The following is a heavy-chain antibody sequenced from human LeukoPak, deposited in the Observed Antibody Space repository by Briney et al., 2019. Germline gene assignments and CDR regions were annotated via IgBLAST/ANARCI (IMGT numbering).Heavy chain of an antibody. CDR1: GFIFSNYG. V-gene: IGHV3-30*02. CDR2: IRHDGSHK. CDR3: ALMRDGYTQ. J-gene: IGHJ4*02. D-gene: IGHD5-24*01. Sequence: GGSLRLSCTASGFIFSNYGMHWVRQAPGKGLEWVAFIRHDGSHKSYADSVKGRFIISRDNSKNTLYLQMNSLRAEDTAVYYCALMRDGYTQWGQGTLVTVSS.